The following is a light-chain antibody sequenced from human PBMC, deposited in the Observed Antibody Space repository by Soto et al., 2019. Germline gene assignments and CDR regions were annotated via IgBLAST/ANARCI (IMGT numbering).Light chain of an antibody. Sequence: EIVLTQSQGTLFLSPGERATLSCRASQSVSSSSYLAWYQQKPGQAPRLLIYGASSRATGIPDRFSGSGSATDFTLTISRLEPEDFAVYYCRQYGSSPSYTFGQGTKLEIK. V-gene: IGKV3-20*01. CDR2: GAS. CDR3: RQYGSSPSYT. J-gene: IGKJ2*01. CDR1: QSVSSSSY.